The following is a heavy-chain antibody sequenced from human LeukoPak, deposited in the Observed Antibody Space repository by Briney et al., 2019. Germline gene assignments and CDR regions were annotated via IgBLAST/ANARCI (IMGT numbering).Heavy chain of an antibody. D-gene: IGHD3-16*01. J-gene: IGHJ4*02. CDR2: LDYHGGS. CDR3: AIGYVGHDHFDH. V-gene: IGHV4-39*07. CDR1: GGSVRTTSYY. Sequence: SETLSLTCTVSGGSVRTTSYYCAWIRQPPGKGLEWIGALDYHGGSYYSPSLRGRVSVFVDMSKNEVSLKLTSVTAADTAVYFCAIGYVGHDHFDHWGQGTLVTVSS.